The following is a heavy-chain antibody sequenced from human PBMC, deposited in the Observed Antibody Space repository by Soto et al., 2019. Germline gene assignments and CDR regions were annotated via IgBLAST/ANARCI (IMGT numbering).Heavy chain of an antibody. CDR3: ARIAVAVPYVYFDY. CDR2: INAGNGNT. V-gene: IGHV1-3*01. CDR1: GYTFNSYA. D-gene: IGHD6-19*01. J-gene: IGHJ4*02. Sequence: GASVKVCCKASGYTFNSYAMHWVRQAPGQRLEWMGWINAGNGNTKYSQKLQGRVTITRDTSASTAYMELSSLRSEDTAVYYCARIAVAVPYVYFDYRGQGTLXTVSS.